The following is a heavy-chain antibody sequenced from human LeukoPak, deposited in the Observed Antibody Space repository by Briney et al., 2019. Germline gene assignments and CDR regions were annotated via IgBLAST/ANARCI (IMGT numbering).Heavy chain of an antibody. J-gene: IGHJ5*02. D-gene: IGHD2-15*01. V-gene: IGHV3-48*03. CDR1: GFTFSSYE. Sequence: GGSLRLSCAASGFTFSSYEMNWVRQAPGKGLEWVSYISSSGSTIYYADSVKGRFTISRDNAKNPLYLQMNSLRAEDTAVYYCAREPLQYCSGGSCYSRGWFDPWGQGTLVTVSS. CDR2: ISSSGSTI. CDR3: AREPLQYCSGGSCYSRGWFDP.